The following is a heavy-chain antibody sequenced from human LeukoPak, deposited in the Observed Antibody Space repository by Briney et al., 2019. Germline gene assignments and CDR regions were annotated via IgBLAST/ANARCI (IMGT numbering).Heavy chain of an antibody. J-gene: IGHJ4*02. CDR3: AASSLIAVAGTDY. V-gene: IGHV3-30-3*01. Sequence: QPGRSLRLSCAASGSTFSSYAMHWVCQAPGKGLEWVAVISYDGSNKYYADSVKGRFTISRDNSKNTLYLQMNSLRAEDTAVYYCAASSLIAVAGTDYWGQGTLVTVSS. D-gene: IGHD6-19*01. CDR1: GSTFSSYA. CDR2: ISYDGSNK.